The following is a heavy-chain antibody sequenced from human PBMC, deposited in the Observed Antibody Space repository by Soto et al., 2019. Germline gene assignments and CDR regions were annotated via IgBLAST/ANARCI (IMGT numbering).Heavy chain of an antibody. D-gene: IGHD4-17*01. J-gene: IGHJ4*02. CDR1: GFTLSNAW. CDR3: TTLAFPTTVTTSDY. CDR2: IKSKTDGGTT. Sequence: GGSLRLSCAASGFTLSNAWMSWVRQAPGKGLEWVGRIKSKTDGGTTDYAAPVKGRFTISRDDSKNTLYLQMNSLKTEDTAVYYCTTLAFPTTVTTSDYWGQGTLVTVSS. V-gene: IGHV3-15*01.